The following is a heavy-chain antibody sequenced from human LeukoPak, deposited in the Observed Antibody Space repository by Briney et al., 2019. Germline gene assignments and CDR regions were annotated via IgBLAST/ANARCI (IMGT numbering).Heavy chain of an antibody. CDR1: GFIFSTFA. CDR3: AKSGSGWRGSTYYFDY. CDR2: ISGSGATT. V-gene: IGHV3-23*01. D-gene: IGHD6-25*01. Sequence: GGSLRLSCAASGFIFSTFAMGWVRQAPGKGLEWVSTISGSGATTYYAASVKGRFTISRDKSKNTQYLQMNSLRAEDTAIYFCAKSGSGWRGSTYYFDYWGQGTLVTVSS. J-gene: IGHJ4*02.